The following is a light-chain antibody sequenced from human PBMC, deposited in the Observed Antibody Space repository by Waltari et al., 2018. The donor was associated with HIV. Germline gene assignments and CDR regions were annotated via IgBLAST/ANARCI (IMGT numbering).Light chain of an antibody. J-gene: IGLJ3*02. Sequence: NFMLTQPHSVSESPGKTVTISCTRSSGSMASNYVKWYQQRPGSAPTTVISEDKQRPSGVPDRFSGSIDSSSNSAFLTISGLTTEDEADYYCQSYASTTRVFGGGTKLTVL. CDR1: SGSMASNY. CDR3: QSYASTTRV. CDR2: EDK. V-gene: IGLV6-57*03.